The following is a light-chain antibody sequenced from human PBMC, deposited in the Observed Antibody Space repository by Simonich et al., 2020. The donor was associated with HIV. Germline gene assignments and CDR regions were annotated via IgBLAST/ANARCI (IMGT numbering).Light chain of an antibody. CDR3: QQYNNWPPRP. J-gene: IGKJ2*01. V-gene: IGKV3-15*01. CDR1: QSVSSN. CDR2: GAS. Sequence: TQSPATLSVSPGERATLSCRASQSVSSNLAWYQQKPGQAPRLLIYGASTRATGIPARFSGSGSGTEFTLTISSLQSEDFAVYYCQQYNNWPPRPFGQGTKLEIK.